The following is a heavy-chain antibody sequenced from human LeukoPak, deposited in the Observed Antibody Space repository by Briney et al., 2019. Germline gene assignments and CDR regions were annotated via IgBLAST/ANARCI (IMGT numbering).Heavy chain of an antibody. J-gene: IGHJ4*02. Sequence: PGGSLRLSCAASGFTFSSYSMNWVRQAPGKGLGWVSSISSSSSYIYYADSVKGRFTISRDNAKNSLYLQMNSLRAEDTAVYYCAREQDYSNHFDYWGQGTLVTVSS. V-gene: IGHV3-21*01. D-gene: IGHD4-11*01. CDR2: ISSSSSYI. CDR3: AREQDYSNHFDY. CDR1: GFTFSSYS.